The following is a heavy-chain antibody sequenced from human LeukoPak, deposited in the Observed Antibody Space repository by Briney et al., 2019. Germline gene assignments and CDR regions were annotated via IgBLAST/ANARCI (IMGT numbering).Heavy chain of an antibody. J-gene: IGHJ5*01. V-gene: IGHV4-59*01. Sequence: SETLSLTCSVSGGSMNTYYWTWIRQPLEKGLEWIGCFYYSGSTKYNPSLDSRATISVDTSQNQVSLKLTSVTAADTAVYYCATELNGGEGYNWFAPWGQGTVVTVSS. CDR2: FYYSGST. D-gene: IGHD2-21*01. CDR1: GGSMNTYY. CDR3: ATELNGGEGYNWFAP.